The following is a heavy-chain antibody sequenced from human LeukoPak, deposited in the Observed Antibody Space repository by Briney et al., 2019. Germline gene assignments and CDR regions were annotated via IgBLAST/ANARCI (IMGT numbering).Heavy chain of an antibody. Sequence: GASVKVSCKASGYTFTGYDMPWVRQAPGQGLEWMGWINPNSGGTNYAQKFQGRVTMTRDTSISTAYMELNSLRSDDTAVYYCARVPEYSGYDLAWDYWGQGTLVTVSS. CDR1: GYTFTGYD. V-gene: IGHV1-2*02. CDR2: INPNSGGT. D-gene: IGHD5-12*01. CDR3: ARVPEYSGYDLAWDY. J-gene: IGHJ4*02.